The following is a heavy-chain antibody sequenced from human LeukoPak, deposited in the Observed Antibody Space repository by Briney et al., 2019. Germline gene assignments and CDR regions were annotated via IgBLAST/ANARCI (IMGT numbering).Heavy chain of an antibody. CDR1: GITGYG. D-gene: IGHD5-12*01. CDR3: AKIRGSGYDSVDY. CDR2: INWNGGST. V-gene: IGHV3-20*01. J-gene: IGHJ4*02. Sequence: PGGSLRLSCAASGITGYGMSWVRQAPGKGLEWVSGINWNGGSTGYAGSVKGRFTISRDSANNYLYLQMTSLRADDTAVYHCAKIRGSGYDSVDYWGQGTLVTVSS.